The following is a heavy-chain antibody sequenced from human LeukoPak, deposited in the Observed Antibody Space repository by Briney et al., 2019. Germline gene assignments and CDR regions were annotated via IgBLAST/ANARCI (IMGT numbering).Heavy chain of an antibody. CDR2: LHHSSST. D-gene: IGHD3-22*01. CDR1: GYSISRGYF. CDR3: AGKYYYDPSGHYYVDW. J-gene: IGHJ4*02. V-gene: IGHV4-38-2*02. Sequence: PSETLALTCTVSGYSISRGYFWGWIRQSPGKGLEWIGSLHHSSSTFYNPSLRSRVTMSLDTSKNQFSLKLSSVTAADTAIYYCAGKYYYDPSGHYYVDWWGQGTLVTVSS.